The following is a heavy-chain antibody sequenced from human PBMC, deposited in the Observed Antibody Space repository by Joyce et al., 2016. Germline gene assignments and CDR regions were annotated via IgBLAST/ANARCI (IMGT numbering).Heavy chain of an antibody. CDR3: ARGGLRRGSGHKELSEIDY. J-gene: IGHJ4*02. CDR2: INTLSGVT. CDR1: GYGFINYY. D-gene: IGHD6-19*01. Sequence: QVHLMQSGAEVTKPGASVKVSCKASGYGFINYYIHWVRQAPGQGLEWMGGINTLSGVTSLAQKFQGWVTMTRDTSITTAYMELTSLKSDDTAVYYCARGGLRRGSGHKELSEIDYWGQGTLVTVSS. V-gene: IGHV1-2*04.